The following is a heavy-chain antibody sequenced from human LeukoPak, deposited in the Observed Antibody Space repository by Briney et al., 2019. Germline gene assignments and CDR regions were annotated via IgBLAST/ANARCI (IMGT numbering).Heavy chain of an antibody. Sequence: SVKVSCKASGGTFSSYAISWVRQAPGQGLEWMGRIIPIFGTANYAQKFQGRVTITTDESTSTAYMELSSLRPEDTAVYYCALLANYDYVWGSSLYFDYWGQGTLVTVSS. CDR2: IIPIFGTA. J-gene: IGHJ4*02. CDR3: ALLANYDYVWGSSLYFDY. D-gene: IGHD3-16*01. V-gene: IGHV1-69*05. CDR1: GGTFSSYA.